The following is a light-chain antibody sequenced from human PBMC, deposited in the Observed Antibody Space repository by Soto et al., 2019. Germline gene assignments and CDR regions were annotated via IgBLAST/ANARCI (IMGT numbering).Light chain of an antibody. CDR2: GAS. V-gene: IGKV3-20*01. CDR3: QQYDSLPRT. CDR1: KSITANY. Sequence: DIVLTQVPGTLSLSPGERATLSCRTSKSITANYLAWYQQKPGQAPRLLIYGASNRASGIPDRFSGSGSGTDFTLTITRLEPEDFAVYYCQQYDSLPRTFGRGTKVEIK. J-gene: IGKJ1*01.